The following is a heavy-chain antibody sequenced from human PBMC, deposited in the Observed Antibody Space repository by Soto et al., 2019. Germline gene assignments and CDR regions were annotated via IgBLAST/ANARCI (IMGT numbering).Heavy chain of an antibody. D-gene: IGHD2-15*01. CDR2: IYYSGST. CDR1: GGSISSYY. Sequence: SETLSLTCTVSGGSISSYYWSWIRQPPGKGLEWIGYIYYSGSTNYNPSLKSRVTISVDTSKNQFSLKLGSVTAEDTAVYYCARRARQAVDSSPVDFALYWYFDLWGRGTLVTVSS. J-gene: IGHJ2*01. V-gene: IGHV4-59*08. CDR3: ARRARQAVDSSPVDFALYWYFDL.